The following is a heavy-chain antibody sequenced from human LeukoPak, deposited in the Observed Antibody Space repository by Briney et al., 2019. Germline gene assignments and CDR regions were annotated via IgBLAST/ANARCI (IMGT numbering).Heavy chain of an antibody. CDR3: ARERVVSPHNWFDP. CDR1: GYAFTSYG. J-gene: IGHJ5*02. D-gene: IGHD2-15*01. V-gene: IGHV1-18*01. CDR2: ISAYNGNT. Sequence: ASVKVSCKASGYAFTSYGISWVRQAPGQGLEWMGWISAYNGNTNYAQKLQGRVTMTTDTSTSTAYMELRSLRSDDTAVYYCARERVVSPHNWFDPWGQGTLVTVSS.